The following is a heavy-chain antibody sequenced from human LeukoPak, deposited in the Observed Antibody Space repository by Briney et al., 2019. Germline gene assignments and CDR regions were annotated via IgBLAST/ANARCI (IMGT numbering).Heavy chain of an antibody. CDR2: ISEDGSEK. CDR1: GFTFSTRW. D-gene: IGHD1-26*01. Sequence: GGSLRLSCAASGFTFSTRWMSWVRQAPGKGLEWVANISEDGSEKNYVESLKGRFTISRDNAKNTLYLQMNSLRAEDTALYYRARELGSYEGGYYGMDVWGQGTTVTAS. CDR3: ARELGSYEGGYYGMDV. V-gene: IGHV3-7*01. J-gene: IGHJ6*02.